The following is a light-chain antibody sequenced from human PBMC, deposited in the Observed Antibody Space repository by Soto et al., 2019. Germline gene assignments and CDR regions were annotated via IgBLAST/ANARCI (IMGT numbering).Light chain of an antibody. CDR1: NSDVGGYNY. V-gene: IGLV2-8*01. CDR3: SSYAGSNWYV. Sequence: QSALTQPPSASGSPGQSVTISCTGTNSDVGGYNYVSWYQQYPGKAPKLIIYEVNERPSGVPDRFSGSKSGNTASLTVSGLQTAEEGDYYCSSYAGSNWYVFGTGTKLTVL. CDR2: EVN. J-gene: IGLJ1*01.